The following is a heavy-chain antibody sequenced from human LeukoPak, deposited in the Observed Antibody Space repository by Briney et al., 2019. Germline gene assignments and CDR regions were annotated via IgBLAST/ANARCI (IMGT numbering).Heavy chain of an antibody. CDR2: IYYSGST. D-gene: IGHD1-7*01. J-gene: IGHJ4*02. V-gene: IGHV4-59*01. CDR1: GGSISSYY. Sequence: SETLSLTCTVSGGSISSYYWSWIRQPPGKGLEWIGYIYYSGSTKYNPSLKSRVTISVDASKTQFSLKLNSVTAADTTVYYCARGSRELYYFDYWGQGTLVTVSS. CDR3: ARGSRELYYFDY.